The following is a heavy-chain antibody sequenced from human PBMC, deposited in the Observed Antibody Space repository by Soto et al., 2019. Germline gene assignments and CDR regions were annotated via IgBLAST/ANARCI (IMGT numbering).Heavy chain of an antibody. CDR1: GFTFSSYA. D-gene: IGHD5-18*01. J-gene: IGHJ6*03. CDR2: ISGSGGTT. V-gene: IGHV3-23*01. Sequence: VQLLESGGGLVQPEGSLRLSCATSGFTFSSYAMSWVRQAPGKGLEWVSSISGSGGTTYYADSVMARFTMSRDNSKNTLYLQMNSLRDEDTAVYYCANGLAMAYMDVWGKGTTVTVSS. CDR3: ANGLAMAYMDV.